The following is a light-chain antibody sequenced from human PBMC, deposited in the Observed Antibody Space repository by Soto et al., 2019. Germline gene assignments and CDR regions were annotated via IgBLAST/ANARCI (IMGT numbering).Light chain of an antibody. CDR1: QSVSSY. CDR3: QQRSNWPPSIT. J-gene: IGKJ5*01. Sequence: EILLTQSPSTLSLSPGERATLSCGASQSVSSYLAWYQQKPGQAPRLLIYDASNRATGIPARFSGSGSGTDFTLTISSLEPEDFAVYYCQQRSNWPPSITFGQGTRLEIK. CDR2: DAS. V-gene: IGKV3-11*01.